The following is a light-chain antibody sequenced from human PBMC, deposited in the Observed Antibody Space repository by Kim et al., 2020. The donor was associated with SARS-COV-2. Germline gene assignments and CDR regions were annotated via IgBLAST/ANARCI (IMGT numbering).Light chain of an antibody. CDR3: QQYDRPPYT. V-gene: IGKV3-20*01. CDR1: QSVVSNH. CDR2: GTS. Sequence: EIVLTQSPGTLSLSPGDRATLSCRASQSVVSNHLAWFQQKPGQAPRLLIYGTSSRAPAIPDRFSASGSGTDFTLTISRLEPEDFAIYYCQQYDRPPYTFGQGTKLEI. J-gene: IGKJ2*01.